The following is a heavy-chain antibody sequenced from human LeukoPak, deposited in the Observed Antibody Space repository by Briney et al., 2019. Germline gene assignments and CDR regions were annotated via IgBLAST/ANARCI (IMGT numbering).Heavy chain of an antibody. J-gene: IGHJ4*02. Sequence: GGSLRLSCAASGFTFSSYSMNWVRQAPGKGLEWVSSISSSSSYIYYADSVKGRFTISRDNAKNSLYLQMNSLRAEDTAVYYCARAYDFWSGYYFSVIPFDYWGQGTLVTVSS. V-gene: IGHV3-21*01. D-gene: IGHD3-3*01. CDR2: ISSSSSYI. CDR3: ARAYDFWSGYYFSVIPFDY. CDR1: GFTFSSYS.